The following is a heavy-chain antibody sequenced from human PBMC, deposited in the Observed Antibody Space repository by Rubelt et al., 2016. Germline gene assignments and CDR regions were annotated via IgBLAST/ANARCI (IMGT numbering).Heavy chain of an antibody. CDR2: IYPGDSDT. CDR1: GYSFTSYW. J-gene: IGHJ6*03. CDR3: ARRGCSRTSCSFTPYYYMDV. D-gene: IGHD2-2*01. V-gene: IGHV5-51*01. Sequence: EVQLVQSGAEVKKPGESLKISCKGSGYSFTSYWIGWVRQMPGKGLEWMGIIYPGDSDTRYSPSFQVQVTMSAEKSISTADLQCSSLKASDTAMYYWARRGCSRTSCSFTPYYYMDVWGKGTTATVSS.